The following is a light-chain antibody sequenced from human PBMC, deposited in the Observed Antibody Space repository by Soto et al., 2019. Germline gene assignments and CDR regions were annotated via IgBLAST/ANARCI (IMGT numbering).Light chain of an antibody. Sequence: QSALTQPRSVSGSPGQSVTISCTGTSSDVGGYNYVSWYQQHPGKAPKLMIYDVSKRPSGVPDRFSGSKSGNTASLTISGLQAEDEADYYCCSYAGSHTKYVFGTGTKVTVL. CDR2: DVS. CDR1: SSDVGGYNY. V-gene: IGLV2-11*01. J-gene: IGLJ1*01. CDR3: CSYAGSHTKYV.